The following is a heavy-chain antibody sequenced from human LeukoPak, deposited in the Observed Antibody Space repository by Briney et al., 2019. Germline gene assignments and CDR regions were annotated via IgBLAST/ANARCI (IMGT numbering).Heavy chain of an antibody. CDR1: GGSISSYY. Sequence: SETLSLTCSVSGGSISSYYWSWIRQPPGKGLKWVGYIYYRGSPNYNPSLKSRVTISEDASKNQFSLKLTSVTAADTAVYYCARREGTWGAFDIWGQGTMVTVSS. J-gene: IGHJ3*02. CDR3: ARREGTWGAFDI. D-gene: IGHD7-27*01. CDR2: IYYRGSP. V-gene: IGHV4-59*01.